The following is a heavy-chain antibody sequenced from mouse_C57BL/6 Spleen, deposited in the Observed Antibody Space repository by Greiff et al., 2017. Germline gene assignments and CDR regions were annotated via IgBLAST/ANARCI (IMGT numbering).Heavy chain of an antibody. CDR1: GFTFSSYA. CDR2: ISSGGDYT. D-gene: IGHD1-1*01. J-gene: IGHJ2*01. Sequence: EVMLVESGEGLVKPGGSLKLSCAASGFTFSSYAMSWVRQTPEQRLEWVAYISSGGDYTYYADTVKGRFTISRDNARNTLYLQMSSLKSEDTAMYYCTRHGVVATDYFDCWGQGTTLTVSS. V-gene: IGHV5-9-1*02. CDR3: TRHGVVATDYFDC.